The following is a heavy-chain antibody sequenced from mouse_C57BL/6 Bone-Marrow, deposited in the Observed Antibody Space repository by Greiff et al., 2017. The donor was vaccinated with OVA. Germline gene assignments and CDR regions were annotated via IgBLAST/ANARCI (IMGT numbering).Heavy chain of an antibody. CDR1: GYTFTSYW. CDR2: IYPGSGST. J-gene: IGHJ3*01. CDR3: ARWGGHYSKIAY. Sequence: QVQLQQPGAELVKPGASVKMSCKASGYTFTSYWITWVKQRPGQGLEWIGDIYPGSGSTNYNEKFKRKATLTVDTSSSPAYMQLSSLTSEDSAVYYCARWGGHYSKIAYWGQGTLVTVSA. V-gene: IGHV1-55*01. D-gene: IGHD2-5*01.